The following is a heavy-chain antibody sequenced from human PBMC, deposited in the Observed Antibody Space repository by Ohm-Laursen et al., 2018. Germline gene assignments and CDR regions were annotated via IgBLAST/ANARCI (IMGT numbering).Heavy chain of an antibody. J-gene: IGHJ6*02. CDR1: GFTFSDYY. V-gene: IGHV3-11*04. CDR2: ISSSGSTI. Sequence: SLRLSCAATGFTFSDYYMSWIRQAPGKGLEWVSYISSSGSTIYYADSVKGRFTISRDNSKNTLYLQMNSLRAEDTAVYYCAKDIGYNWNYAYYYYGMDVWGQGTTVTVSS. D-gene: IGHD1-7*01. CDR3: AKDIGYNWNYAYYYYGMDV.